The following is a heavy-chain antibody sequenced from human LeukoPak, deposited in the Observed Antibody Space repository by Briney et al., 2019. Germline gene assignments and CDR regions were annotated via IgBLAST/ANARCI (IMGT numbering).Heavy chain of an antibody. D-gene: IGHD1/OR15-1a*01. CDR2: ISSSSSTI. CDR1: GFTFSSYS. Sequence: PGGSLRLSCAASGFTFSSYSMNWVRQAPGKGLEWVSYISSSSSTIYYADSVKGRFTISRDNAKNSLYLQMNSLRAEDTAVYYCARAEQYYFDYWGQGTLVTVSS. CDR3: ARAEQYYFDY. V-gene: IGHV3-48*04. J-gene: IGHJ4*02.